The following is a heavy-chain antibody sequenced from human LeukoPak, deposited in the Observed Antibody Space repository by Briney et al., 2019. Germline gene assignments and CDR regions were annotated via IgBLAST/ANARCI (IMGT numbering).Heavy chain of an antibody. D-gene: IGHD3-16*01. J-gene: IGHJ5*02. Sequence: SETLSLTCAVYGGSFSGYYWSWIRQPPGKGLEWIGYIYYSGSTNYNPSLKSRVTISVDTSKKHFSLKLSSVTAADTAVYYCARHPGGRQNWFDPWGQGTLVTVSS. CDR1: GGSFSGYY. V-gene: IGHV4-59*08. CDR2: IYYSGST. CDR3: ARHPGGRQNWFDP.